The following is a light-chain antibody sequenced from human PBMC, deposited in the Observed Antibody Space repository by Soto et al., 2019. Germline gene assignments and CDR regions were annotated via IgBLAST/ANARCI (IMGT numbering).Light chain of an antibody. CDR2: GAS. CDR1: QSVSSSY. J-gene: IGKJ1*01. Sequence: EIVLTQSPDTLSLSPGERATLSCRASQSVSSSYLAWYQQKPGQAPRLLIYGASSRATGIPDRFSGSGSGTDFTLTISRLAPEDFAVYYCQQYGSSPWTFGQGNKVDI. CDR3: QQYGSSPWT. V-gene: IGKV3-20*01.